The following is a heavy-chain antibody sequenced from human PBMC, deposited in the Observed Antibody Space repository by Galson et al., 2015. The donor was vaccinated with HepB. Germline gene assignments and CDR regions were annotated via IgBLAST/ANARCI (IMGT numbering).Heavy chain of an antibody. Sequence: SVKVSCKASGYTFTSYAMHWVRQAPGQRLEWMGWINAGNGNTKYSQKFQGRVTITRDTSASTAYMELSSLRSEDTAVYYCARARWGNSSWYTFGYWGQGTLVTVSS. J-gene: IGHJ4*02. CDR1: GYTFTSYA. CDR2: INAGNGNT. V-gene: IGHV1-3*01. CDR3: ARARWGNSSWYTFGY. D-gene: IGHD6-13*01.